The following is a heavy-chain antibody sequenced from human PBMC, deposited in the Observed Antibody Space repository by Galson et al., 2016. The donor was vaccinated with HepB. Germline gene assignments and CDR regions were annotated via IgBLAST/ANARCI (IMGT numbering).Heavy chain of an antibody. CDR1: GGSISSGVFY. CDR3: ARDLASYDSTVGIGFDI. J-gene: IGHJ3*02. CDR2: IYYSGYT. D-gene: IGHD3-22*01. V-gene: IGHV4-31*03. Sequence: TLSLTCTVSGGSISSGVFYWSWIRQHPGKGLEWIGYIYYSGYTYYNPSLKSRVIISVETSKNEFSLKVTSVTAADTAVYYCARDLASYDSTVGIGFDIWGQGKMVTVSS.